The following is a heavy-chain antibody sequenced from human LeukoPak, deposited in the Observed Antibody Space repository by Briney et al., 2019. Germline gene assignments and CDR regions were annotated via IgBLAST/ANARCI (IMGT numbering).Heavy chain of an antibody. CDR1: GFTFSSYA. Sequence: GGSLRLSCAASGFTFSSYAMSWVRQAPGKGLEWVSAISCSGGITYYADSVKGRFTISRDNSKNTLFLQMNSLRAEDTAVYYCAKDHTPIPTSIYFDYWGQGTLVTVSS. V-gene: IGHV3-23*01. CDR3: AKDHTPIPTSIYFDY. J-gene: IGHJ4*02. CDR2: ISCSGGIT. D-gene: IGHD3-9*01.